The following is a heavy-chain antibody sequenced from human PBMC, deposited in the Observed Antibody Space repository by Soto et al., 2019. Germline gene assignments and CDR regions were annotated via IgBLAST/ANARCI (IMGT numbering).Heavy chain of an antibody. CDR3: AGPPELTRIYYYYGMDV. Sequence: QVQLVQSGAEVKKPGSSVNVSCKASGGTFSSYAISWVRQAPGQGLEWMGGIIPIFGTANYAQKVQGRVTITADESTSTAYMELSSLTSEDTAVYYCAGPPELTRIYYYYGMDVWGQGTTVTVSS. CDR1: GGTFSSYA. D-gene: IGHD1-7*01. J-gene: IGHJ6*02. CDR2: IIPIFGTA. V-gene: IGHV1-69*12.